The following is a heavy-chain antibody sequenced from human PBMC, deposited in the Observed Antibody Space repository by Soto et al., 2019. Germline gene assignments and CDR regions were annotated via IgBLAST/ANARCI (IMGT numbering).Heavy chain of an antibody. CDR2: ISGSGDST. CDR1: GFIFSSYA. D-gene: IGHD2-15*01. Sequence: GGSLRLSCAASGFIFSSYAMSWVRQAPGKGLEWVSGISGSGDSTYYAASVKGRFTISRDNSRSTLFLQMNSLRAEDTAIYYCARDQGTVVTQTLDYCGDVALVPVS. V-gene: IGHV3-23*01. CDR3: ARDQGTVVTQTLDY. J-gene: IGHJ4*01.